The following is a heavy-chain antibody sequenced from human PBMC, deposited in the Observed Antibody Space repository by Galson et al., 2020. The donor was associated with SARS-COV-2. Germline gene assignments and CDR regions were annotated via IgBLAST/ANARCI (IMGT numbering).Heavy chain of an antibody. Sequence: GESLKISCRTSGYPFTTYSISWVRQAPGQGLEWMGWISPYNGNTKYAQKFQDRVTMTADTSTQTAYMEVRSLRSDDTAVYYCAREHDFLTGAYPYYFDYWGQGTPVTVSS. CDR2: ISPYNGNT. V-gene: IGHV1-18*04. CDR1: GYPFTTYS. CDR3: AREHDFLTGAYPYYFDY. D-gene: IGHD3-9*01. J-gene: IGHJ4*02.